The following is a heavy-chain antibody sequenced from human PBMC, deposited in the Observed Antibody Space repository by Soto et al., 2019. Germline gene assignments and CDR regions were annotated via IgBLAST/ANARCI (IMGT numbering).Heavy chain of an antibody. V-gene: IGHV4-59*01. Sequence: SETLSLTCSVSGGSISGFYWTWIRQPPGKGLEWIGYIHDSGSTNYNPALESRVSISVDTSKNELSLKLSSVTAADTAMYYCARVVVNVWWFDHWGHGTMVTVSS. D-gene: IGHD3-22*01. CDR3: ARVVVNVWWFDH. J-gene: IGHJ5*02. CDR2: IHDSGST. CDR1: GGSISGFY.